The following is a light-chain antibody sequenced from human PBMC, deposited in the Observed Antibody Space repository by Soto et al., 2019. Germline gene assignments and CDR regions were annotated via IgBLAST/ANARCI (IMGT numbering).Light chain of an antibody. CDR1: QSISSY. CDR2: AAS. Sequence: DMHMTQSPSSLSATVGDRVTITCRASQSISSYLNWYQQKPGKAPKLLIYAASSLQSGVPSRFSGSGSGTDFTLTISSLQPEDFATYYCQQSYSTPPWTFGQGTKVDIK. CDR3: QQSYSTPPWT. J-gene: IGKJ1*01. V-gene: IGKV1-39*01.